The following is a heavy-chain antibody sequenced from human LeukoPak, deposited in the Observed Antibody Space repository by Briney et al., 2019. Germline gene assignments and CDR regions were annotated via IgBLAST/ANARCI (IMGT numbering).Heavy chain of an antibody. J-gene: IGHJ6*02. V-gene: IGHV3-48*03. Sequence: PGGSLRLSCAACGFTFSSYEMNWVRQAPGKGLEWVSYISSSGSTIYYADSVKGRFTISRDNAKNSLYLQMNSLRAEDTAVYYCARDYCSSTSCQLTQNYGMDVWGQGTTVTVSS. CDR3: ARDYCSSTSCQLTQNYGMDV. D-gene: IGHD2-2*01. CDR2: ISSSGSTI. CDR1: GFTFSSYE.